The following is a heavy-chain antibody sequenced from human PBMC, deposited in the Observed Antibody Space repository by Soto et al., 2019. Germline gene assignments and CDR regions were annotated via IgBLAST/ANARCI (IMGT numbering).Heavy chain of an antibody. CDR2: IWYDGSNK. Sequence: PGGSLRLSCAASGFTYSSYGMHWVRQAPGKGLEWVAVIWYDGSNKYYADSVKGRFTISRDNSKNTLYLQMNSLKTEDTAVYYCTRVYRGWNYYYVMDVWGQGTTVTVSS. CDR3: TRVYRGWNYYYVMDV. J-gene: IGHJ6*02. V-gene: IGHV3-33*01. CDR1: GFTYSSYG. D-gene: IGHD5-12*01.